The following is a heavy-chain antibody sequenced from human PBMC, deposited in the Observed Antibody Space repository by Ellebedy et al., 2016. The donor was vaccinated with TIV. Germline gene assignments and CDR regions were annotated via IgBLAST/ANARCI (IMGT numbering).Heavy chain of an antibody. CDR1: GDSIRRGGCS. CDR3: ARVRNYYDSSGYYWPYNWFDP. J-gene: IGHJ5*02. D-gene: IGHD3-22*01. Sequence: SETLSLTXAVSGDSIRRGGCSWSWVRQPPGKGLEWIGYIYHSGKTYYNPSLKSRVTISVDRPKNQFSVRLNSVTAADTAVYYCARVRNYYDSSGYYWPYNWFDPWGQGTLVTVSS. V-gene: IGHV4-30-2*01. CDR2: IYHSGKT.